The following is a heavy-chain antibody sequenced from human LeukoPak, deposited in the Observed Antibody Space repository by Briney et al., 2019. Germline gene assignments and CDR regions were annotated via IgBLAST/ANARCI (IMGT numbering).Heavy chain of an antibody. J-gene: IGHJ3*02. V-gene: IGHV3-48*01. CDR3: ARDGMATTTDAFDI. Sequence: GGSLRLSCAASGFTFSSYSMNWVRQAPGKGLEWVSYISSSSSTICYAGSVKGRFTISRDNAKNSLYLQMNSLRAEDTAVYYCARDGMATTTDAFDIWGQGTMVTVSS. CDR2: ISSSSSTI. D-gene: IGHD5-24*01. CDR1: GFTFSSYS.